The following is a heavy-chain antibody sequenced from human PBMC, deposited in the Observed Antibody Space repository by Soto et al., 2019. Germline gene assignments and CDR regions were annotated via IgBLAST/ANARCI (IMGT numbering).Heavy chain of an antibody. J-gene: IGHJ3*02. CDR3: AKDAGITMIVVVIDAFDI. CDR2: ISYDGSNK. V-gene: IGHV3-30-3*01. Sequence: VGSLRLSCAASGFTFSSYAMHWVRQAPGKGLEWVAVISYDGSNKYYADSVKGRFTISRDNSKNTLYLQMNSLRAEDTAVYYCAKDAGITMIVVVIDAFDIWGQGTMVTVSS. D-gene: IGHD3-22*01. CDR1: GFTFSSYA.